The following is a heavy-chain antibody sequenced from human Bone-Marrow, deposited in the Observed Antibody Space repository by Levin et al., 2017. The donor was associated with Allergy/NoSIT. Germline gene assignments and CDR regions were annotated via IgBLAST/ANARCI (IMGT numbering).Heavy chain of an antibody. J-gene: IGHJ4*02. CDR2: ISSSSSYI. Sequence: GESLKISCAASGFTFSSYSMNWVRQAPGKGLEWVSSISSSSSYIYYADSVKGRFTISRDNAKNSLYLQMNSLRAEDTAVYYCARDRGTSGREYYFDYWGQGTLVTVSS. CDR1: GFTFSSYS. CDR3: ARDRGTSGREYYFDY. V-gene: IGHV3-21*01. D-gene: IGHD1-14*01.